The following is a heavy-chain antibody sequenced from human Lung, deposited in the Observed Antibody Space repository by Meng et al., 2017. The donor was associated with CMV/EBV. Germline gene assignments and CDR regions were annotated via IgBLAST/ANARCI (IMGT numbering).Heavy chain of an antibody. V-gene: IGHV3-23*03. CDR2: IYSGDDST. CDR3: AKGKWGGYYYYYGMDV. J-gene: IGHJ6*02. CDR1: GFTFSTFA. Sequence: SCAASGFTFSTFAMSWVRQAPGKGLQCVSVIYSGDDSTYYADSVKGRFTISRDNSKNMLYLQMNSLRAEDSAVYFCAKGKWGGYYYYYGMDVWGRGTXVTVSS. D-gene: IGHD1-26*01.